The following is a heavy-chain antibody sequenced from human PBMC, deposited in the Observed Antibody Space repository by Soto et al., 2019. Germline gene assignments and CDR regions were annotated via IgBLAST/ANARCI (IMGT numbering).Heavy chain of an antibody. J-gene: IGHJ5*02. CDR1: GGSVSSGSYY. D-gene: IGHD3-22*01. V-gene: IGHV4-61*01. CDR3: ARVWFHAHSSGYPGIVEWFDP. Sequence: PSETLSLTCTVSGGSVSSGSYYWSWIRQPPGKGLEWIGYIYYSGSTNYNPSLKSRVTISVDTSKNQFSLKLSSVTAAATAFYYCARVWFHAHSSGYPGIVEWFDPWGEGTLVAVSS. CDR2: IYYSGST.